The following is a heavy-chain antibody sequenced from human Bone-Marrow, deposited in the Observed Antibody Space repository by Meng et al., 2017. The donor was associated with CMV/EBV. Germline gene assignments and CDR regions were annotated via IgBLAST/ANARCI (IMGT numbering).Heavy chain of an antibody. CDR2: MNPNSGNT. CDR1: AYTFTSYG. CDR3: ARTRIEVEPDGRKIKYYNYGMDV. J-gene: IGHJ6*02. V-gene: IGHV1-8*01. Sequence: ASVKVSCKASAYTFTSYGISWVRQAPGQGLEWMGWMNPNSGNTGYAQKFQGRVTLTRVTSISTAYMELSSLTSDDTAVYYCARTRIEVEPDGRKIKYYNYGMDVWGQGTTVTVSS. D-gene: IGHD2-2*01.